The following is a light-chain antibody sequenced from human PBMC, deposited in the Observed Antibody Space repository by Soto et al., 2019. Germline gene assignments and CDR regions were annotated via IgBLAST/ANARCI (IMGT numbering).Light chain of an antibody. CDR1: QGISSY. CDR3: QKHNSCSRT. Sequence: EIQMTQSPSSLSASAGDRATITCRASQGISSYLAGYQQQPGRVPTLLIYDASTLKTGGPSGFSGSRSGTAYTLPINSLQPEDIATYYCQKHNSCSRTFGQGTKVEIK. J-gene: IGKJ1*01. V-gene: IGKV1-9*01. CDR2: DAS.